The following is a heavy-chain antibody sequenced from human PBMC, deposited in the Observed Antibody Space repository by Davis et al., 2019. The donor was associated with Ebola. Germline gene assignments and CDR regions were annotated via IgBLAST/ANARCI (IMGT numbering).Heavy chain of an antibody. CDR1: GGSMTSYY. CDR3: ARQGWSGYSLRHWLDP. V-gene: IGHV4-59*08. D-gene: IGHD3-3*01. Sequence: MPSETLSLTCTISGGSMTSYYWSXXXXXXXXGQEWIGYVYYPVTTTYSPSLNSRVTISVDTSKNQFSLKLRSVTAADTAVYYCARQGWSGYSLRHWLDPWGRGTLVTVSS. CDR2: VYYPVTT. J-gene: IGHJ5*02.